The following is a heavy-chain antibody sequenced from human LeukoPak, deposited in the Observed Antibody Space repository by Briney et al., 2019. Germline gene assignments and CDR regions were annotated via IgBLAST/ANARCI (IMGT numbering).Heavy chain of an antibody. V-gene: IGHV3-21*01. CDR1: GFTFSTYS. D-gene: IGHD3-3*01. CDR2: ISSRGTYI. Sequence: GGSLRLSCAASGFTFSTYSMNWVRQAPGKGLEWVSSISSRGTYIYYADSVKGRFTISRDNAKNSLYLQMNSLRAEDTAVFYCARVWWSGYNYMDVWGKGTTVTVSS. J-gene: IGHJ6*03. CDR3: ARVWWSGYNYMDV.